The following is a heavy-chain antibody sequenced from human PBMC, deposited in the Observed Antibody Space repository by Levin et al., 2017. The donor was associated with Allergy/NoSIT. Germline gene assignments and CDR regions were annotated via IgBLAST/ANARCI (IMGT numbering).Heavy chain of an antibody. CDR3: ASDPATILGNWFDP. J-gene: IGHJ5*02. Sequence: SETLSLTCAVSGGSISSGNWWTWVRQPPGKGLEWIGEIYETGSTTYNPSLKSRVTISVDKSKKQFSLKLTSVTAADTAVYYCASDPATILGNWFDPWGQGTLDIVSS. CDR2: IYETGST. CDR1: GGSISSGNW. V-gene: IGHV4-4*02. D-gene: IGHD3-3*01.